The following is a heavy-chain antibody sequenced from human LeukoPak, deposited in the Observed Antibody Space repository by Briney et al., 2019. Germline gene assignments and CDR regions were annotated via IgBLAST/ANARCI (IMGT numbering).Heavy chain of an antibody. Sequence: SVKVSCKASGFTFTNSAVQWVRQARGQRLEWIGWIVVGSGNTNYTQKFQERVTITRDMSTSTAYLELSGLRSEDTAVYYCAADLPYSNYGPLDYWGQGTLVTVSS. CDR2: IVVGSGNT. V-gene: IGHV1-58*01. CDR3: AADLPYSNYGPLDY. J-gene: IGHJ4*02. CDR1: GFTFTNSA. D-gene: IGHD4-11*01.